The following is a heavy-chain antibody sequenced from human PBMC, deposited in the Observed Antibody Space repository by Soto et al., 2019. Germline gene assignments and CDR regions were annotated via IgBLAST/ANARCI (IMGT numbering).Heavy chain of an antibody. D-gene: IGHD6-19*01. J-gene: IGHJ5*02. V-gene: IGHV1-3*01. CDR2: INAGNGNT. CDR3: ARALYRSGDWFDP. CDR1: GYTFTSYA. Sequence: ATVKVSCKASGYTFTSYAMHWVRQAPGQRLEWMGWINAGNGNTKYSQKFQGRVTIARDTSASTAYMELSSLRSEDTAVYYCARALYRSGDWFDPWGQGNLVTVSS.